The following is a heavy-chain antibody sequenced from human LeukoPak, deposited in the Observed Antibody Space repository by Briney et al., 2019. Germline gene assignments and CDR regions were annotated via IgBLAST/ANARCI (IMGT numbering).Heavy chain of an antibody. CDR3: ARVGWVRGVIGHYDY. CDR2: IYYSGST. Sequence: SETLSLTCTVSGGSISSYYWSWIRQPPGKGLEWIGYIYYSGSTNYNPSLKSRVTISVDTSKNQFSLKLSSVTAADTAVYYCARVGWVRGVIGHYDYWGQGTLVTVSS. V-gene: IGHV4-59*12. D-gene: IGHD3-10*01. CDR1: GGSISSYY. J-gene: IGHJ4*02.